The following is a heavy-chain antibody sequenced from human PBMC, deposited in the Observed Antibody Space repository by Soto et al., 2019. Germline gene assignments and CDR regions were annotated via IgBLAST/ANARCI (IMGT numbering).Heavy chain of an antibody. J-gene: IGHJ4*02. V-gene: IGHV4-39*07. CDR2: INYSGST. Sequence: SETLSLTCNVSGASISSYNYWGWFRQPPGRGLEWIGSINYSGSTNYNPSLKSRLTLLVDTSKNQFSLKLSSVTAADTAVYYCARDYGYGEDTAMVYDYWGQGTLVTV. CDR3: ARDYGYGEDTAMVYDY. CDR1: GASISSYNY. D-gene: IGHD5-18*01.